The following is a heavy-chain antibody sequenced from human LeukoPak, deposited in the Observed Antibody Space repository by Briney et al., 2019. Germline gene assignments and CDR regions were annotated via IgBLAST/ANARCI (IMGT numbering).Heavy chain of an antibody. CDR2: IFYSGST. V-gene: IGHV4-59*01. CDR3: ARRIVGSGAYYYYYYMDV. D-gene: IGHD1-26*01. J-gene: IGHJ6*03. CDR1: GGSISGYY. Sequence: PSQTLSLTCTVSGGSISGYYWSWIRQPPTKGLEWIGYIFYSGSTNYNPSLKSRVTISGDPSKNQFSLKLSSVAAADTAVYYCARRIVGSGAYYYYYYMDVWGKGTTVTVSS.